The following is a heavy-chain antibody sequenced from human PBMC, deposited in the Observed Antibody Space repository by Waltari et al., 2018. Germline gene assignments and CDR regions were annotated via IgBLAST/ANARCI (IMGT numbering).Heavy chain of an antibody. CDR3: ARDRRGSGVSPLDY. J-gene: IGHJ4*02. CDR1: GGTFSSYA. V-gene: IGHV1-69*14. CDR2: AIPILVNA. Sequence: QVQLVQSGAEVKKPGSSVKVSCKASGGTFSSYAISWVRQAPGQGHEWMGGAIPILVNAYDAQKFQGRVTTTADKSTSTAYMELSSLRSEDTAVYYCARDRRGSGVSPLDYWGQGTLVIVSS. D-gene: IGHD2-15*01.